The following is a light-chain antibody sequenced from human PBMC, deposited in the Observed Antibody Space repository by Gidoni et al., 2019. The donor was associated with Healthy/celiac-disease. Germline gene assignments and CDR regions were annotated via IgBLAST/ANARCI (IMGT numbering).Light chain of an antibody. Sequence: ESVLTQSPGTLSLSPGERATLSCRASQSVSSSYLAWYQQKPGQAPRLLIYGASSRATGLPDRFSGSWSGTDFTLTINSLEPEDFAVYYCQQYGSSPSLTFGGGTKVEIK. CDR1: QSVSSSY. CDR3: QQYGSSPSLT. CDR2: GAS. J-gene: IGKJ4*01. V-gene: IGKV3-20*01.